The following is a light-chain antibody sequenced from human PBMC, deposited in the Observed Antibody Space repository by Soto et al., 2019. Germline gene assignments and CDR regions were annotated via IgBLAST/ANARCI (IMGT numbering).Light chain of an antibody. CDR3: QQYNNWPTT. CDR1: QSVSSN. J-gene: IGKJ5*01. CDR2: GAS. V-gene: IGKV3-15*01. Sequence: EIVMTQSPATLSVSPGERPTLSCRASQSVSSNLAWYQQKPGQAPRLLIYGASTRATGIPARFSGSGSGTEFTLTISSLQSEDFAVYYCQQYNNWPTTFGQGTRLEIK.